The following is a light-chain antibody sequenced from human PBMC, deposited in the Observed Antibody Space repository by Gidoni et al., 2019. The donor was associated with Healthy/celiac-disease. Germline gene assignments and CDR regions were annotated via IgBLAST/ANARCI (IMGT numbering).Light chain of an antibody. CDR3: CSYAGSYVV. CDR2: DVS. CDR1: SSDVGGYNY. V-gene: IGLV2-11*01. J-gene: IGLJ2*01. Sequence: QSALTQPRSVSGSPGQSVTISCTGTSSDVGGYNYVSWYQQHPGKPPKLLMYDVSKRPSGVPDRFSGSKSGNTASLTISGLQAEDEADYYCCSYAGSYVVFGGGTKLTVL.